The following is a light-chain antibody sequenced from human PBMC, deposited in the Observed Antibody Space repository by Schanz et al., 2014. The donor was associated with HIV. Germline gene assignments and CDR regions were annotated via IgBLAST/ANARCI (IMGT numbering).Light chain of an antibody. J-gene: IGLJ3*02. V-gene: IGLV2-14*03. CDR3: GSYITRTTWV. CDR1: SSDVGGYNY. Sequence: QSALTQPASVSGSPGQSITISCTGTSSDVGGYNYVSWYQQHPGKAPKLMIYEVSNRPSGVANRFSGSKSGNTASLTISGLQAEDEADYYCGSYITRTTWVFGGGTKLTVL. CDR2: EVS.